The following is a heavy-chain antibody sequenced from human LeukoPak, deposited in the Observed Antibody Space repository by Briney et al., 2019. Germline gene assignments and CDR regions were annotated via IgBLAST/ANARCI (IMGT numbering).Heavy chain of an antibody. Sequence: PGGSLRLSCAASGFTFSNYAMHWVRQAPGKGLEWVALMSYDGSHQYYADSVRGRFTVSRDNSNSTVYLHLNSLRADDTAVYYCAKDSPLVAQADGWSGNSFDHWGQGTLVTFSS. J-gene: IGHJ4*02. CDR3: AKDSPLVAQADGWSGNSFDH. D-gene: IGHD6-19*01. CDR2: MSYDGSHQ. V-gene: IGHV3-30*07. CDR1: GFTFSNYA.